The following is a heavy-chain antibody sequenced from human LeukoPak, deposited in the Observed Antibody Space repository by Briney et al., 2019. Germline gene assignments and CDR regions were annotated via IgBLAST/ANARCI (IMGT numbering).Heavy chain of an antibody. CDR3: ATVETSWGAFDV. CDR1: GYALTELS. J-gene: IGHJ3*01. D-gene: IGHD3-16*01. Sequence: ASVKVSCKVSGYALTELSMNWVRQAPGKGLEWMGTFPPDNGETFYAENFQGRVSMTEDPSIDTVYMELQSLSSEDTAVYYCATVETSWGAFDVWGQGTLVTVSS. V-gene: IGHV1-24*01. CDR2: FPPDNGET.